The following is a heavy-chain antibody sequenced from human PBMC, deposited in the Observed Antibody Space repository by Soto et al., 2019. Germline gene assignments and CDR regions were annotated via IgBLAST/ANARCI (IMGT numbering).Heavy chain of an antibody. CDR3: ARPVTMVRGVIGSFDP. Sequence: QVQLVQSGAEVKKPGASVKVSCKASGYTFTSYAMHWVRQAPGQRLEWMGWINAGNGNTKYSQKFQGRVTITRDTXAXIAYMELSSLRSEDTAVYYCARPVTMVRGVIGSFDPWGQGTPVTVSS. D-gene: IGHD3-10*01. V-gene: IGHV1-3*01. CDR1: GYTFTSYA. J-gene: IGHJ5*02. CDR2: INAGNGNT.